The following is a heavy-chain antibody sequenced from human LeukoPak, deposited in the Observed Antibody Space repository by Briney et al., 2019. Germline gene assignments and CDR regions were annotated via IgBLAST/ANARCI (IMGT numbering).Heavy chain of an antibody. V-gene: IGHV4-4*02. D-gene: IGHD3-9*01. CDR3: ARDSDLTGYFSRFYYGLVV. CDR2: VYHSGST. Sequence: SETLSLTCAVSGHSITSNNWWSWVRQPPGKGLEWIGEVYHSGSTNYHPSLKSRVTTTVDKSNNQFSLKLTSVTAADTAVYYCARDSDLTGYFSRFYYGLVVWGKGTTVTVSS. J-gene: IGHJ6*04. CDR1: GHSITSNNW.